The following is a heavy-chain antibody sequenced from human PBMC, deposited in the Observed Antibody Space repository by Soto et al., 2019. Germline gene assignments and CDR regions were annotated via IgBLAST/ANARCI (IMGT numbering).Heavy chain of an antibody. V-gene: IGHV1-2*02. J-gene: IGHJ4*02. D-gene: IGHD2-8*01. CDR1: GYRFTGYY. CDR3: AVGHLLMVGPNPGIDY. CDR2: INPNTAGT. Sequence: ASVKVSCKASGYRFTGYYVHWVRQAPGQGLEWMGWINPNTAGTNYAQIFQGRVTMTSDTSISTVYMELSRLRSDDTAVYFCAVGHLLMVGPNPGIDYWGQGTLVTVSS.